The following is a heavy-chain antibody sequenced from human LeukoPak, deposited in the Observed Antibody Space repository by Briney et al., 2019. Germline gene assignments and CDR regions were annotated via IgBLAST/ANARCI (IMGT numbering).Heavy chain of an antibody. CDR2: INPNSGGT. Sequence: ASVKVSCKASGYTFTGYYVHWVRQAPGQGLEWMGWINPNSGGTNYAQKFQGRVTMTRDTSISTAYMELSRLRSDDTAVYYCARDLGYCSSTSCRNWFDPWGQGTLVTVSS. J-gene: IGHJ5*02. CDR3: ARDLGYCSSTSCRNWFDP. D-gene: IGHD2-2*03. V-gene: IGHV1-2*02. CDR1: GYTFTGYY.